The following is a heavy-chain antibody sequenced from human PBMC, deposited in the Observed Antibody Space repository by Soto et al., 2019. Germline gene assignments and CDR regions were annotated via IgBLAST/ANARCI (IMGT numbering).Heavy chain of an antibody. CDR1: GFTFSSYG. V-gene: IGHV3-30*18. CDR2: ISYDGSNK. Sequence: QVPLVESGGGVVQPGRSLRLSCAASGFTFSSYGMHWVRQAPGKGLEWVAVISYDGSNKYYADSVKGRFTISRDNSKNTLYLQMNSLRAEDTAVYYCAKDADSSSWYIDYWGQGTLVTVSS. J-gene: IGHJ4*02. CDR3: AKDADSSSWYIDY. D-gene: IGHD6-13*01.